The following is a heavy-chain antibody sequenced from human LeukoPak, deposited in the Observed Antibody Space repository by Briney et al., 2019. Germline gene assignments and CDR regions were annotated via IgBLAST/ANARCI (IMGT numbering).Heavy chain of an antibody. V-gene: IGHV3-74*01. D-gene: IGHD1-26*01. Sequence: PGGSLRLSCAASGFTASSKHRSGVRQAPGKGLGWGSRINGDESSTNYAESVKGRFTISRDNAKDTLYMHMNSLTAEDTAVYYCARGAKWAYYFDYWGQGTLVTVSS. CDR2: INGDESST. CDR1: GFTASSKH. J-gene: IGHJ4*02. CDR3: ARGAKWAYYFDY.